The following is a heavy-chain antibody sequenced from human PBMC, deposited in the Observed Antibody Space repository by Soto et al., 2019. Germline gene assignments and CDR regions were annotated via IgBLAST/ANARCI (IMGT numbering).Heavy chain of an antibody. Sequence: GGSLRLSCAASGFSFSIYAMNWVRQAPGKGLEWVSGISGGGGSTYHADSVKGRFTISRDNSKNTLYLQMNSLRAEDTAVYYCTTVGAAAGTLDYWGQGTLVTVSS. CDR1: GFSFSIYA. CDR2: ISGGGGST. D-gene: IGHD6-13*01. J-gene: IGHJ4*02. V-gene: IGHV3-23*01. CDR3: TTVGAAAGTLDY.